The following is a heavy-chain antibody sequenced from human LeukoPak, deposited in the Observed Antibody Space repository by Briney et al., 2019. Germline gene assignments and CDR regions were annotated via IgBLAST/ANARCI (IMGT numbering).Heavy chain of an antibody. Sequence: GSLRLSCAASGFTFSSYAMSWVRQAPGKGLEWVSAISGSGGSTYYADSVKGRFTISRDNSKNTLSLQMNSLRAEDTAVYYCAKDLLSDFRYFDWLPHEWGQGALVTVSS. CDR2: ISGSGGST. CDR3: AKDLLSDFRYFDWLPHE. V-gene: IGHV3-23*01. J-gene: IGHJ4*02. CDR1: GFTFSSYA. D-gene: IGHD3-9*01.